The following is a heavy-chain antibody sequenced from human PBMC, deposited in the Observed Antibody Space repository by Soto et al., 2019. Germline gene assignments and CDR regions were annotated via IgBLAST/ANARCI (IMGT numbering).Heavy chain of an antibody. Sequence: EVQVLESGGCLVQPGWSLRLYCVVSVFPFGANAMSWVRQAPGKWLEWVSGLSNTGRRTSYADSVTGRFNISRDNSENKVSLQMNSLRVADTAVYYCATEMGAHQGHFDNWCQGTLVNVSS. D-gene: IGHD1-26*01. CDR1: VFPFGANA. J-gene: IGHJ4*02. CDR2: LSNTGRRT. CDR3: ATEMGAHQGHFDN. V-gene: IGHV3-23*01.